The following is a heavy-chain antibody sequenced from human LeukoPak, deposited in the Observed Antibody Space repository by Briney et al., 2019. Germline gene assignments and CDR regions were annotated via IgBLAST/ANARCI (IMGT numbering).Heavy chain of an antibody. CDR1: GFTFSSYW. CDR2: IKQDGSEK. V-gene: IGHV3-7*01. J-gene: IGHJ6*03. CDR3: AREEWELLRYYYYMDV. D-gene: IGHD1-26*01. Sequence: GGSLRLSCAASGFTFSSYWMSWVRQAPGKGLEWVANIKQDGSEKYYVDSVKGRFTISRDNAKNSLYLQMNSLRAEDTAVYYCAREEWELLRYYYYMDVWGKGTTVTVSS.